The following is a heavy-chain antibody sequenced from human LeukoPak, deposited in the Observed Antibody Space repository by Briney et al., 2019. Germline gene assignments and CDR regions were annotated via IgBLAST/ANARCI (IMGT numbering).Heavy chain of an antibody. CDR2: ISGSGGST. J-gene: IGHJ4*02. D-gene: IGHD1-26*01. Sequence: GGSLRLSCAASGFTFSSYAMSWVRQAPGKGLEWVSAISGSGGSTYYADSVKGRFTISRDNSKNTLYLQMNSLRAEDTAVYYCAKDRLRGGGSYYSDYWGQGTLVTVSS. CDR3: AKDRLRGGGSYYSDY. CDR1: GFTFSSYA. V-gene: IGHV3-23*01.